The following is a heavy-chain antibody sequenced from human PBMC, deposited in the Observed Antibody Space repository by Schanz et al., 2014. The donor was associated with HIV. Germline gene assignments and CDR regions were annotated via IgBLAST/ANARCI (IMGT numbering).Heavy chain of an antibody. CDR1: GYTFTNYG. CDR2: ISGYIGNT. Sequence: QVQLVQSGAEVKKPGSSVKVSCKASGYTFTNYGINWVRQAPGQGLEWMGWISGYIGNTNYAQNLQGRVTMPTDPLTSTVYMELRSLRSDDTAVYYCARGYCGGGTCYSGDYWGQGTLVTVSS. V-gene: IGHV1-18*01. J-gene: IGHJ4*02. CDR3: ARGYCGGGTCYSGDY. D-gene: IGHD2-15*01.